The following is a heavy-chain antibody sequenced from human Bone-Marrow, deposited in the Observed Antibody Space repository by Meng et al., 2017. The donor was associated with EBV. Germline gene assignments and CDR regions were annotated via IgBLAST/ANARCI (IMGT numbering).Heavy chain of an antibody. V-gene: IGHV4-39*07. CDR3: ARDRQWFFDL. Sequence: QVQLQESGPGLVKPSETLSLTCTVSGGSVSSGYYYWSWIRQPPGKGLEWIGSTYFSGNTYYNASLGSRVTMALDTSKNQLSLKLNSVTAADTAVYFCARDRQWFFDLWGRGTLVTVSA. J-gene: IGHJ2*01. CDR2: TYFSGNT. CDR1: GGSVSSGYYY.